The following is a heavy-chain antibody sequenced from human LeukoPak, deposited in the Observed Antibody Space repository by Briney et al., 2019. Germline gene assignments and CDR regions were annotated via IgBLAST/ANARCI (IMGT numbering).Heavy chain of an antibody. J-gene: IGHJ4*02. V-gene: IGHV3-30*04. Sequence: GGSLRLSCAASGFTFSSYAMHWVRQAPGKGLEWVAVISYDGSNKYYADSVKGRFTISRDNSKNTLYLQMNSLRAEDTAVYYCARVIGGWSDFWGQGTLVTVSS. CDR2: ISYDGSNK. D-gene: IGHD3-3*01. CDR1: GFTFSSYA. CDR3: ARVIGGWSDF.